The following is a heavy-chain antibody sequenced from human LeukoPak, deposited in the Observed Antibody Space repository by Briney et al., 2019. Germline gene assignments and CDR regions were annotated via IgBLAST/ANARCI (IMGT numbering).Heavy chain of an antibody. D-gene: IGHD2-2*01. J-gene: IGHJ6*02. CDR3: AKDIGYCSSTSCYVDYYYYGMDV. CDR1: GFTFDDYA. CDR2: ISWNSGSI. Sequence: GRSLRLSCAASGFTFDDYAMHWVRQAPGKGLEWVSGISWNSGSIGYADSVKGRFTISRDNAKNSLYLQMNSLRAEDTALYYCAKDIGYCSSTSCYVDYYYYGMDVWGQGTTVTVSS. V-gene: IGHV3-9*01.